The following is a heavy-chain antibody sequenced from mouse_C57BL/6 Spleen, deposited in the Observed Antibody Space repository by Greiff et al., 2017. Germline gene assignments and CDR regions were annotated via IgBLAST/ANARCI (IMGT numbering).Heavy chain of an antibody. V-gene: IGHV10-1*01. CDR2: IRSKSNNYAT. CDR3: VREDYDYDEGY. J-gene: IGHJ2*01. Sequence: EVQGVESGGGLVQPKGSLKLSCAASGFSFNTYAMNWVRQAPGKGLEWVAHIRSKSNNYATYYAASVKDRITISRDDSESMLYLQMNNVKAEDTTMYCCVREDYDYDEGYWGQGTTLTVSS. D-gene: IGHD2-4*01. CDR1: GFSFNTYA.